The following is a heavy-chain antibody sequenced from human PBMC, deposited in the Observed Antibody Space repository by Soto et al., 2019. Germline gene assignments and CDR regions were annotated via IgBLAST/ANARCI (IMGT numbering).Heavy chain of an antibody. Sequence: KVSCKASGYTFTSYGISWVRQAPGQGLEWMGWISAYNGNTNYAQKLQGRVTMTTDTSTSTAYMELRSLRSDDTAVYYCARDRGLDSSGWYDYWGQATLVTVSS. CDR3: ARDRGLDSSGWYDY. D-gene: IGHD6-19*01. V-gene: IGHV1-18*01. J-gene: IGHJ4*02. CDR2: ISAYNGNT. CDR1: GYTFTSYG.